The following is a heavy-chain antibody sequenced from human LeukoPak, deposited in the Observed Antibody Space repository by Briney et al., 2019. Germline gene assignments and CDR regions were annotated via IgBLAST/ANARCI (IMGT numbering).Heavy chain of an antibody. CDR2: INPSGGST. V-gene: IGHV1-46*01. Sequence: ASVKVSCKASGYTFTSYYMHWVRQAPGQGLEWMGIINPSGGSTSYAQKFQGRVTITTDESTSTAYMELSSLRSEDTAVYYCARGILRYDYLDYWGQGTLVIVSS. CDR3: ARGILRYDYLDY. D-gene: IGHD2-2*01. J-gene: IGHJ4*02. CDR1: GYTFTSYY.